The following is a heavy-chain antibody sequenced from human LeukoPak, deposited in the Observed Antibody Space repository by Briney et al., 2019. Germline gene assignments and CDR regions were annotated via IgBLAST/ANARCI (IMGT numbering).Heavy chain of an antibody. V-gene: IGHV1-18*01. CDR3: ARDPSNTSGYQIYFDY. Sequence: GASVKVSCKASSYTFRNYGISWVRQAPGQGLEWIGWISAYKRGTHYAQKFQGRVTMTTDTSTTTAYMQLTSLRSDDTAVYYCARDPSNTSGYQIYFDYWGQGTLVTVSS. CDR2: ISAYKRGT. CDR1: SYTFRNYG. D-gene: IGHD3-3*01. J-gene: IGHJ4*02.